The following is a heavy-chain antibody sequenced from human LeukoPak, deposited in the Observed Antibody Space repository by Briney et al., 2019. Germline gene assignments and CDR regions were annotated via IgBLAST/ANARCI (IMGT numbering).Heavy chain of an antibody. CDR1: GFTFSSYA. CDR3: AKDRNYSSSWYGWFDP. V-gene: IGHV3-23*01. J-gene: IGHJ5*02. Sequence: GGSLRLSCAASGFTFSSYAMSWVRQAPGKGLEWVSAISGSGGSTYHADSVKGRFTISRDNSKNTLYLQMNSLRAEDTAVYYCAKDRNYSSSWYGWFDPWGQGTLVTVSS. CDR2: ISGSGGST. D-gene: IGHD6-13*01.